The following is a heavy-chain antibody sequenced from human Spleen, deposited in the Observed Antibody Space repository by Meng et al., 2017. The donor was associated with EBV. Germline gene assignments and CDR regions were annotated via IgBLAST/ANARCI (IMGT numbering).Heavy chain of an antibody. J-gene: IGHJ5*02. V-gene: IGHV4-61*01. Sequence: VAPQDSGPDVVKPLESLSPTCPVLGAPISTGSYYWTWIRQTPGKGLEWLGYVYFSGSTNYNPSLKSRVTMSIDTSKNQFSLNLRSATAADAAVYFCARGGYGTNYFDPWGQGTLVTVSS. CDR2: VYFSGST. CDR1: GAPISTGSYY. CDR3: ARGGYGTNYFDP. D-gene: IGHD4/OR15-4a*01.